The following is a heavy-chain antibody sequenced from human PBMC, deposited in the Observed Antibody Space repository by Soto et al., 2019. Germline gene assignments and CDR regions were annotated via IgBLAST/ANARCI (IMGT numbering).Heavy chain of an antibody. CDR1: GFAFRTYG. V-gene: IGHV3-30*19. CDR3: ARERGFNIHDDYYSYGLDV. Sequence: QVHLVESGGGVVQPGRSLRLSCAATGFAFRTYGMHWVRRAPGKGLEWLAVISYDGINKNHADSVQGRFTISRDNSKSTLSLQMDSVRVEDTAVYYCARERGFNIHDDYYSYGLDVWGQGTRVTVSS. CDR2: ISYDGINK. J-gene: IGHJ6*02. D-gene: IGHD3-10*01.